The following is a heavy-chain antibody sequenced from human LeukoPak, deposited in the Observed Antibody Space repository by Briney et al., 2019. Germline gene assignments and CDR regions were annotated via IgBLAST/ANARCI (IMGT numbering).Heavy chain of an antibody. CDR3: ARAKGSSCSSTSCHPGGDY. D-gene: IGHD2-2*01. CDR1: GFTFSSYS. V-gene: IGHV3-21*01. CDR2: ISSSSSYI. J-gene: IGHJ4*02. Sequence: GGSLRLSCAASGFTFSSYSMNWVRQAPGKGLEWVSSISSSSSYIYYADSVKGRFTISRDNAKNSLYLQMNSLRAEDTAVYYCARAKGSSCSSTSCHPGGDYWGQGTLVTVSS.